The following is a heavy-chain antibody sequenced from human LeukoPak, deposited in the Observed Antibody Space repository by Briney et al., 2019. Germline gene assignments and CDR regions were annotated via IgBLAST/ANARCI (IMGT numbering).Heavy chain of an antibody. J-gene: IGHJ4*02. Sequence: GTSLRLSCSASEFPLTSYNMHWVRQAPGKGLEWVAVIWYDGSNKYYADSVKGRFTISRDNSKNTLYLQMNSLRAEDTAVYYCARRRGYGDYYNDYWGQGTLVTVSS. CDR3: ARRRGYGDYYNDY. D-gene: IGHD4-17*01. CDR1: EFPLTSYN. CDR2: IWYDGSNK. V-gene: IGHV3-33*08.